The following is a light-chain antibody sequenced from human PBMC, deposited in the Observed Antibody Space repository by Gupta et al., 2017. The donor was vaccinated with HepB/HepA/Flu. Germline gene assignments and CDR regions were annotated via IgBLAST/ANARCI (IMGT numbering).Light chain of an antibody. V-gene: IGLV1-51*01. J-gene: IGLJ1*01. CDR1: SSNIGNSY. CDR2: DNN. CDR3: GTWESGRSTGLDV. Sequence: QPVLSQPPSVSAAPGHTVTISCSGTSSNIGNSYVSWYQQLPGTAPKLLIYDNNKRPSGRTDRGSGSESGTSATLGITGLRTGDEAEYYCGTWESGRSTGLDVFGPGTKVTVL.